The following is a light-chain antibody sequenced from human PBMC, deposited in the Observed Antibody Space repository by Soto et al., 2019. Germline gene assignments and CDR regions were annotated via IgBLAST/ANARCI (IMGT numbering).Light chain of an antibody. CDR3: QQLNSYPRS. CDR1: QGISTY. J-gene: IGKJ4*01. CDR2: AAS. V-gene: IGKV1-9*01. Sequence: DIQLTQSPSFLSASVGDRVTITCRASQGISTYLAWYQQKPGRAPSLLIYAASTLQSGVPSRFSGSGSGTEFTLTISSLQPQDFATYYCQQLNSYPRSFGGGTKVDLK.